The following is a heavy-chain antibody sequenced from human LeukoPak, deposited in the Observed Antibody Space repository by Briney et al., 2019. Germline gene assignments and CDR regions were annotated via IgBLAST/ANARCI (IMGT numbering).Heavy chain of an antibody. CDR1: GYSFTSYW. CDR3: ARRGVEQQLVRNWFDP. J-gene: IGHJ5*02. Sequence: GESLKISCKGSGYSFTSYWIGWVRQMPGKGLEWMGIIYPGDSDTRYSPSFQGQVTISADKSISTAHLQWSSLKASGTAMYYCARRGVEQQLVRNWFDPWGQGTLVTVSS. CDR2: IYPGDSDT. V-gene: IGHV5-51*01. D-gene: IGHD6-13*01.